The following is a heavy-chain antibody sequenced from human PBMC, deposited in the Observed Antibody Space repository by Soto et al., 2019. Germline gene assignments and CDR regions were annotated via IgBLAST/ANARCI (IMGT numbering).Heavy chain of an antibody. V-gene: IGHV3-23*01. J-gene: IGHJ4*02. D-gene: IGHD4-17*01. CDR3: AKVVGMTTVTFDSYYFDY. CDR1: GFTFYNYA. Sequence: VGSLRLSCAASGFTFYNYALSWVRQAPGKGLEWVSIISGGGSTTFYADSVRGRFTISRDNSKNTVYLQMNSLRAEDTAVYYCAKVVGMTTVTFDSYYFDYWGQGALVTVSS. CDR2: ISGGGSTT.